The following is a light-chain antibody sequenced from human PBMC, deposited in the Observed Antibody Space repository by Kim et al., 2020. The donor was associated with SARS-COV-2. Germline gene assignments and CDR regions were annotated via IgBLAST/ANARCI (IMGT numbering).Light chain of an antibody. J-gene: IGLJ3*02. CDR2: KNN. CDR1: SGSIASNY. V-gene: IGLV6-57*03. CDR3: QSYDTTNQV. Sequence: NFMLTQPHSVSDSPGKTVTISCTRSSGSIASNYVQWYQQRPGGAPTTVMFKNNQRPSGVPDRFSGSVDSSSNSASLTISGLKAEDEADYYCQSYDTTNQVFGGGTKVTVL.